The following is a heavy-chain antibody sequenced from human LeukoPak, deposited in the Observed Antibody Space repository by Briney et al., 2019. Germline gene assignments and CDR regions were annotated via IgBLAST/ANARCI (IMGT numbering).Heavy chain of an antibody. Sequence: GGSLRLSCAASGFTFSSYSMDWVRQAPGKGLEWVAVISYDGSNKYYADSVKGRFTISRDNSKNTLYLQMNSLRAEDTAVYYCARSSRGVDPRKFDYWGQGTLVTVSS. J-gene: IGHJ4*02. CDR1: GFTFSSYS. V-gene: IGHV3-30*03. CDR2: ISYDGSNK. CDR3: ARSSRGVDPRKFDY. D-gene: IGHD2-15*01.